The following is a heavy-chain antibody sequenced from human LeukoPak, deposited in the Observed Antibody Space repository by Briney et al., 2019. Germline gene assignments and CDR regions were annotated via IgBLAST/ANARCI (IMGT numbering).Heavy chain of an antibody. J-gene: IGHJ5*02. V-gene: IGHV4-59*05. D-gene: IGHD6-19*01. Sequence: PSETLSLTCTVSGGSFSIYYWSWIRQPAGKGLEWIGRIYYSGSTYYNPSLKSRVTISVDTSKNQFSLKLSSVTAADTAVYYCARHAPPGYSSVWYPPPNWFDPWGQGTLVTVSS. CDR1: GGSFSIYY. CDR2: IYYSGST. CDR3: ARHAPPGYSSVWYPPPNWFDP.